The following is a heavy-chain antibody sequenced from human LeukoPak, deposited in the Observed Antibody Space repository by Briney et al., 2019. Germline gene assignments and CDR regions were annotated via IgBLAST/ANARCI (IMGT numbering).Heavy chain of an antibody. V-gene: IGHV3-74*03. J-gene: IGHJ4*02. D-gene: IGHD1-26*01. CDR2: ITPDGSAT. CDR1: GFTFSGRW. CDR3: ARSGYYNGYDY. Sequence: GGSLRLSCVASGFTFSGRWMHWVRQVPGKGLMAVSRITPDGSATAYVDSVKGRFTISRDNAKNTLYLEMNSLTAEDTALYYCARSGYYNGYDYWGQGTLVTVSS.